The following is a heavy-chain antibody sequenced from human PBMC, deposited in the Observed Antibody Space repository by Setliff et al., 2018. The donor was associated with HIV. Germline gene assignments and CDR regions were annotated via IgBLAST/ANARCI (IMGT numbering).Heavy chain of an antibody. D-gene: IGHD3-22*01. CDR1: GGSFSGYY. Sequence: SETLSLTCAVYGGSFSGYYWSWIRQPPGKGLEWIGEINHSGSTNYNPSLKSRVTISVDTSKNQFSLKLYSVTAADTAVYYCAKDRISQDSSGFYFDSWGQGNLVTVSS. CDR3: AKDRISQDSSGFYFDS. V-gene: IGHV4-34*01. CDR2: INHSGST. J-gene: IGHJ4*02.